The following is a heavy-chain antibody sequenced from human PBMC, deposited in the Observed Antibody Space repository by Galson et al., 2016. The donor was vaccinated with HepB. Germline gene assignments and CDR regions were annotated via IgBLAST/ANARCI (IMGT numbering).Heavy chain of an antibody. CDR3: AKDLGERLVTVYYYMDV. J-gene: IGHJ6*03. V-gene: IGHV3-23*01. Sequence: SLRLSCAASGFIFSEYAMGWVRRAPGKGLEWVSAISGSSAYTYYADSVQGRFTISRDNSQNTLYLQMNSLRAEDTAVYYCAKDLGERLVTVYYYMDVWGKGTTVTVSS. CDR1: GFIFSEYA. D-gene: IGHD3-16*01. CDR2: ISGSSAYT.